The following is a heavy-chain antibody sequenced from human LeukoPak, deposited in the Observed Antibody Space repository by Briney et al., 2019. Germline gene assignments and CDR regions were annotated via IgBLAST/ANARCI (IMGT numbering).Heavy chain of an antibody. CDR3: ARPDMLRIQDY. CDR1: GFTFSSYS. V-gene: IGHV3-21*01. Sequence: GGSLRLSCAASGFTFSSYSMNWVRQAPGKGLEWVSSISSSSSYIYYADSVKGRFTISRDNAKNSLYLQMNSLRAEDTAVYYCARPDMLRIQDYWGQGTLVTVSS. D-gene: IGHD5-12*01. CDR2: ISSSSSYI. J-gene: IGHJ4*02.